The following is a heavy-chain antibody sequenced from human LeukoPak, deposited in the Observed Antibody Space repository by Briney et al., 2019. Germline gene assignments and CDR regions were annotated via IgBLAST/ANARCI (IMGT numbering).Heavy chain of an antibody. CDR2: IYYSGST. D-gene: IGHD5-18*01. CDR1: GGSISSSSYY. CDR3: VRISSVWIQQYYYYLDV. Sequence: SETLSLTCTVSGGSISSSSYYWGWIRQPPGKGLEWIGSIYYSGSTYYNPSLKSRVTISVDTSKNQFSLKLSSVTAADTAVYFCVRISSVWIQQYYYYLDVWGKGSTVTVSS. V-gene: IGHV4-39*01. J-gene: IGHJ6*03.